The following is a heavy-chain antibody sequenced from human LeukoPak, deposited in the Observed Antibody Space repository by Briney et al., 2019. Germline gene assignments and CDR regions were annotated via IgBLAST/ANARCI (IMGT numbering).Heavy chain of an antibody. CDR2: INSDGSST. J-gene: IGHJ5*02. D-gene: IGHD6-13*01. Sequence: RGSLRLSCAASGFTFSSYWMHWVRQAPGKGLVWVSRINSDGSSTSYADSVKGRFTISRDNAKNTLYLQMNSLRAEDTAVYYCAREQQLVPDTFDPWGQGTLVTVSS. CDR3: AREQQLVPDTFDP. CDR1: GFTFSSYW. V-gene: IGHV3-74*01.